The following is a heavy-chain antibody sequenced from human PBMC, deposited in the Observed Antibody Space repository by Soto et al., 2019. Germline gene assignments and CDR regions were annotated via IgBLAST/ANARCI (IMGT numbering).Heavy chain of an antibody. CDR1: GGSISSSNW. CDR3: ASIHYSSSWLFDY. Sequence: SETLSLTCAVSGGSISSSNWWSWVRQPPGKGLEWIGEIYHSGSTNYNPSLKSRVTISVDKSKNQFSLKLSSVTAADTAVYYCASIHYSSSWLFDYWGQGTLVTVSS. J-gene: IGHJ4*02. V-gene: IGHV4-4*02. CDR2: IYHSGST. D-gene: IGHD6-13*01.